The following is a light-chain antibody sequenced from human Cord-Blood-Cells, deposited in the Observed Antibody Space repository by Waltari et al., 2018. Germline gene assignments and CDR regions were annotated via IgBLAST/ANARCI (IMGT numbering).Light chain of an antibody. V-gene: IGKV1-5*01. CDR1: QSISSW. Sequence: DIQMTQSPSTLSASLGDRVTITCRASQSISSWLAWYQQKPGKAPKLLICDASSLESGVPSRFSGSGSGTEFTLTISSLQPDDFATYYCQQYNSYSPYTFGQGTKLEIK. CDR3: QQYNSYSPYT. CDR2: DAS. J-gene: IGKJ2*01.